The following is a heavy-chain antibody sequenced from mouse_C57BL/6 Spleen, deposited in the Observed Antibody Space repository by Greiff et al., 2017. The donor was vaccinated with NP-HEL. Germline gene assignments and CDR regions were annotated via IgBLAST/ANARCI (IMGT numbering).Heavy chain of an antibody. CDR3: ARHEEDDYDEIGAMDY. Sequence: QVQLQQPGAELVKPGASVKLSCKASGYTFTEYTIHWVKQRSGQGLEWIGWFYPGSGSIKYNEKFKDKATLTADKSSSTVYMELSRLTSEDSAVYFCARHEEDDYDEIGAMDYWGQGTSVTVSS. CDR2: FYPGSGSI. CDR1: GYTFTEYT. J-gene: IGHJ4*01. D-gene: IGHD2-4*01. V-gene: IGHV1-62-2*01.